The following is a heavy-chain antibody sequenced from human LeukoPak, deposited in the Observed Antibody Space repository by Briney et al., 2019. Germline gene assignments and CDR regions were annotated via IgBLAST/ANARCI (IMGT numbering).Heavy chain of an antibody. D-gene: IGHD3-22*01. CDR3: AREAIYDSSGYDAFDI. J-gene: IGHJ3*02. Sequence: PGGSLRLSCAASGFTFSSYEMNWVRQAPGKGLEWVSYISSSSSYIYYADSVKGRFTISRDNAEKSLYLQMNSLRAEDTAVYYCAREAIYDSSGYDAFDIWGQGTMVTVSS. CDR2: ISSSSSYI. CDR1: GFTFSSYE. V-gene: IGHV3-21*05.